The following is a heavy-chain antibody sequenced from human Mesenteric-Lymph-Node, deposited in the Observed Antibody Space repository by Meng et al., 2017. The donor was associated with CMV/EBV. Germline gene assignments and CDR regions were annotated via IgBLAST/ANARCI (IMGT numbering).Heavy chain of an antibody. V-gene: IGHV3-48*03. D-gene: IGHD5-18*01. CDR3: AKVGYTTGDY. Sequence: GESLKISCAPSRYSFSGYEMNWVRQAPGKGLEWVSYISSSGTTTYYADSVKGRFTISRDSAKNSLFLQMNSLRAEDTAVYYCAKVGYTTGDYWGQGTLVTVSS. CDR2: ISSSGTTT. J-gene: IGHJ4*02. CDR1: RYSFSGYE.